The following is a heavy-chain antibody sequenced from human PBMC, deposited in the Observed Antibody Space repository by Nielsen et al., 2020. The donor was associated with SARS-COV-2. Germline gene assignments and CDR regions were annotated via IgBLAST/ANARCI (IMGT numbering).Heavy chain of an antibody. CDR1: GCSISSDY. CDR3: ARGYYTVDY. J-gene: IGHJ4*02. CDR2: MFYNGRT. V-gene: IGHV4-59*01. D-gene: IGHD3-3*01. Sequence: SEPLSLTCTVSGCSISSDYWSWIRQPPGKGLEWLGYMFYNGRTNYSPSLKSRVTMSVDASKKHFSLKLWSVTAADTARYYCARGYYTVDYWGQGIEVTVSS.